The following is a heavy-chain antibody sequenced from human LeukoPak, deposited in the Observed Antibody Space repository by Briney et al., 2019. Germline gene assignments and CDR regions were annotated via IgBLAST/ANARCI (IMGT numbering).Heavy chain of an antibody. CDR1: GGSFSGYY. CDR2: INHSGDT. D-gene: IGHD2/OR15-2a*01. Sequence: SETLSLTCAVYGGSFSGYYWSWIRQPPGKGLEWIGEINHSGDTNYSPSLESRVTISVDTSKNQFSLNLSSVTAADTAVYYCATQILLCHYYWGQGTLVTVSS. V-gene: IGHV4-34*01. J-gene: IGHJ4*02. CDR3: ATQILLCHYY.